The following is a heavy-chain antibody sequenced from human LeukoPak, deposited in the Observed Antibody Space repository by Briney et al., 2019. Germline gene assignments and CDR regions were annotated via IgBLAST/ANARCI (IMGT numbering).Heavy chain of an antibody. J-gene: IGHJ4*02. CDR3: ARQPTEYGSGWSLSVDS. V-gene: IGHV4-59*08. CDR2: IYSSGTT. CDR1: GGSISTYY. Sequence: SETLSLTCTVSGGSISTYYWSWIRQPPGKGLEWIGYIYSSGTTNYNPSLKSRVTISVDTSKNQFSLKLISVTAADTAVYYCARQPTEYGSGWSLSVDSWGQGILVAVSS. D-gene: IGHD6-19*01.